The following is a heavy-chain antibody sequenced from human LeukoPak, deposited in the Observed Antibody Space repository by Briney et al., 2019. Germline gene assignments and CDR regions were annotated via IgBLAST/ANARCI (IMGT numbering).Heavy chain of an antibody. Sequence: PGGSLRLSCTVSGFSLSSYAMSWVRQAPGKGLEWVSGISGSGRTTYYAESVKGRFTISRDNSKNTLNLQMNSLRAEDTAVYYCAKEGLAYSTGYFDYWGQGTLVTVSS. V-gene: IGHV3-23*01. CDR2: ISGSGRTT. CDR1: GFSLSSYA. CDR3: AKEGLAYSTGYFDY. D-gene: IGHD6-13*01. J-gene: IGHJ4*02.